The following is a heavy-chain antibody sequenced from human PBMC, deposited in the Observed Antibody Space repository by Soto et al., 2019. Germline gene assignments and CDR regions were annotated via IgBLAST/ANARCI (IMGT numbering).Heavy chain of an antibody. CDR3: ARGPIDCGGDCYSDY. Sequence: GASVKVSCKASGYTFTSYGISWVRQAPGQGLEWMGWISAYNGNTNYAQKLQGRVTMTTDTSTSTAYMELRSLRSDDTAMYYCARGPIDCGGDCYSDYWGQGTLVTVSS. CDR1: GYTFTSYG. V-gene: IGHV1-18*01. CDR2: ISAYNGNT. J-gene: IGHJ4*02. D-gene: IGHD2-21*02.